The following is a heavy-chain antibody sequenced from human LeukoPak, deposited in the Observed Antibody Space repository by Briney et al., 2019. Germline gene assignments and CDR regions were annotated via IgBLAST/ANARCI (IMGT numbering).Heavy chain of an antibody. V-gene: IGHV1-18*01. Sequence: GASVKVSCKASGYTFTSYGISWVRQAPGQGLEWIGWISAYNGNTNYAQKLQGRVTMTTDTSTSTAYMELRSLRSDDTAVYYCARDSTGYSSGWYLYYYYYYMDVWGKGTTVTVSS. CDR1: GYTFTSYG. J-gene: IGHJ6*03. CDR2: ISAYNGNT. D-gene: IGHD6-19*01. CDR3: ARDSTGYSSGWYLYYYYYYMDV.